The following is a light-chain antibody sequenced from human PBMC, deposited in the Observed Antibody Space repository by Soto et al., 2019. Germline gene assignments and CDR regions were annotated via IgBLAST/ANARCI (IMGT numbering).Light chain of an antibody. Sequence: EIVLTQSPGTLSLSPGEGATLSCRASQSIRSNYLAWYQQNPGQAPRLLIYGASSMATGIPDRFSGSGSVTDFTLTITRLEPEDFAQYYCQYYGSAPLYTFGQGTNLEIK. CDR1: QSIRSNY. V-gene: IGKV3-20*01. CDR3: QYYGSAPLYT. CDR2: GAS. J-gene: IGKJ2*01.